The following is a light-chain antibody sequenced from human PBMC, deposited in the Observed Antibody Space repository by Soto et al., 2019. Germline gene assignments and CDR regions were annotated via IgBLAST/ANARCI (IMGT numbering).Light chain of an antibody. J-gene: IGKJ1*01. CDR1: QSISSW. V-gene: IGKV1-5*01. CDR3: QQYTSYPWT. CDR2: DAS. Sequence: MTQSPSTLSASVGDRVTITCRASQSISSWLAWYQQKPGKAPKLLIYDASSLESGVPSRFRGSGSGTEFTLTISSLQPDDFEPYYCQQYTSYPWTFGQGTKVDIK.